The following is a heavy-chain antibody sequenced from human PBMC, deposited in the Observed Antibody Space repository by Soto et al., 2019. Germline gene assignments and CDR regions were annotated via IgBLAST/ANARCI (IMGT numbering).Heavy chain of an antibody. V-gene: IGHV3-23*01. D-gene: IGHD3-3*01. J-gene: IGHJ6*02. CDR3: AKEYDFWSGNTFGMDV. Sequence: PXVSLRFSCAASGFTFSSWAMSWVRQAPGKGLEWVSAMSVSGLSTYYADSVKGRFTISRDNSKNTLYLQMNSLRAEDTAVYYYAKEYDFWSGNTFGMDVWGQGTTVTVSS. CDR1: GFTFSSWA. CDR2: MSVSGLST.